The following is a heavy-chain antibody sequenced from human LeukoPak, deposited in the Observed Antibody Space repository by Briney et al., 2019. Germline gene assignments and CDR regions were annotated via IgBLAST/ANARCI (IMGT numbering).Heavy chain of an antibody. CDR2: IYYSGST. Sequence: SETLSLTCTVSGGSISSSSYYWGWIRQPPGKGLEWIGSIYYSGSTYYNPSLKSRVTISVDTSKNQFSPKLSSVTAADTAVYYCARHRTHLYYDILTRFDYWGQGTLVTVSS. V-gene: IGHV4-39*01. J-gene: IGHJ4*02. D-gene: IGHD3-9*01. CDR3: ARHRTHLYYDILTRFDY. CDR1: GGSISSSSYY.